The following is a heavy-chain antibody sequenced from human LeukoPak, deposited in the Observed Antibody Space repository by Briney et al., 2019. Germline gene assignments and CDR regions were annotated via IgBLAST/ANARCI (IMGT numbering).Heavy chain of an antibody. CDR3: TRQWHTPSDY. V-gene: IGHV3-74*01. Sequence: PGGSLRLSCAAPGFIFNNYWMHWVRQTPGEGPLWLSRINGDGSSTSYTHSVQGRFIISRDNAKNTLYLQMNSLRAEDTAVYYCTRQWHTPSDYWGQGTLVTVSS. CDR2: INGDGSST. CDR1: GFIFNNYW. D-gene: IGHD6-19*01. J-gene: IGHJ4*02.